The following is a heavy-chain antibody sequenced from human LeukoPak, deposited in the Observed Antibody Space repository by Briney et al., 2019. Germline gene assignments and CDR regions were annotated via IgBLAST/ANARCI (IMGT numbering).Heavy chain of an antibody. Sequence: GGSLRLSCAASGFTFSRYWMSWVRQAPGKGLEWVANIQEDGGEKYYADSVKGRFTISRDNSKNTLYLQMNTLRSEDTAVYYCAKDGLKLQKYYFDYWGQGTLVTVSS. V-gene: IGHV3-7*01. CDR3: AKDGLKLQKYYFDY. J-gene: IGHJ4*02. D-gene: IGHD1-26*01. CDR1: GFTFSRYW. CDR2: IQEDGGEK.